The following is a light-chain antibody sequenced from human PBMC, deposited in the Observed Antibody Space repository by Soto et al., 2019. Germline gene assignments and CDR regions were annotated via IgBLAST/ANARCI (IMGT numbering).Light chain of an antibody. CDR2: DAS. V-gene: IGKV1-5*01. CDR3: QQYNSYWGT. Sequence: DIQITQSPSTLSASVGDRVTITCRASQSISNWLAWYQQKQGKAPKLLIYDASSLESGVPSRFSGSGSGTEFTLTISSLQPDDFATYYCQQYNSYWGTFGQGTKVDTK. J-gene: IGKJ1*01. CDR1: QSISNW.